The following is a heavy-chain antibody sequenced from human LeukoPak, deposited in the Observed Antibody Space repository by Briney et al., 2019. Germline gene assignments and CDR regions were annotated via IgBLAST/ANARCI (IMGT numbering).Heavy chain of an antibody. CDR3: GGAVAGLYYYGMDV. CDR2: ISGSGGST. V-gene: IGHV3-23*01. D-gene: IGHD6-19*01. Sequence: GGSLRLSCAASGFTFSSYAMSWVRQAPGKGLEWVSAISGSGGSTYYADSVKGRFTISRDNSKNTLYLQMNSLRAEDTAVYYCGGAVAGLYYYGMDVWGQGTTVTVSS. CDR1: GFTFSSYA. J-gene: IGHJ6*02.